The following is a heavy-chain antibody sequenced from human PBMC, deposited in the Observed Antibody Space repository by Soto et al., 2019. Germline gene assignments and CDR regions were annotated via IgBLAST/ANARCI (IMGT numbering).Heavy chain of an antibody. CDR1: GGSISSSVYY. CDR3: ARHPHRGSDDY. Sequence: QLQLQESGPGLVKPSETLSLTCTVSGGSISSSVYYWGWIRQPPGKGLEWIGSIYYSGSTYYNPSLKSRVTLAEDPSKNQFSLKLSSVTAADTAVYYCARHPHRGSDDYWGQGTLVTVSS. V-gene: IGHV4-39*01. J-gene: IGHJ4*02. D-gene: IGHD3-10*01. CDR2: IYYSGST.